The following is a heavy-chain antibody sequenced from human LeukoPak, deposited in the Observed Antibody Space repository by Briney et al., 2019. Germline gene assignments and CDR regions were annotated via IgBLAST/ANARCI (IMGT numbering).Heavy chain of an antibody. CDR1: GGSINSISYY. D-gene: IGHD2-15*01. J-gene: IGHJ4*02. CDR3: ARLETCYLFY. Sequence: PSETLSLTCTVSGGSINSISYYWGWIRQPPGKGLEWIGSIYYSGSTYYNPSLKSRVTISVDTSKNQFSLKLSSVTAADTAVYYCARLETCYLFYWGQGTLVTVSS. V-gene: IGHV4-39*01. CDR2: IYYSGST.